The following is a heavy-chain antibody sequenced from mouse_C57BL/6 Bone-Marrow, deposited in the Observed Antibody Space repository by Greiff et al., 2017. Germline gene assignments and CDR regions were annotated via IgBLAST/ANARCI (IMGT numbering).Heavy chain of an antibody. J-gene: IGHJ2*01. V-gene: IGHV3-6*01. CDR2: ISYDGSN. Sequence: DVQLQESGPGLVKPSQSLSLTCSVTGYSITSGYYWNWIRQFPGNKLEWMGYISYDGSNNYNPSLKNRISITRDTSKNQFFLKLNSVTTEDTATYYCARDDDGYSYYWGQGTTLTVSS. D-gene: IGHD2-3*01. CDR3: ARDDDGYSYY. CDR1: GYSITSGYY.